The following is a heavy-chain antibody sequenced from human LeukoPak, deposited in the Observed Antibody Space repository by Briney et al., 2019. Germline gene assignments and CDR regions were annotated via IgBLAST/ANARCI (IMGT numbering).Heavy chain of an antibody. Sequence: GGSLRLSCAASGFTFSSYCMHWVRQAPGKGLEWVAVIWYDGSNKYYADSVKGRFAISRDNSKDTLYLQMNSLRAEDTAVYYCARLFDLWGQGTLVTVSS. CDR2: IWYDGSNK. CDR1: GFTFSSYC. V-gene: IGHV3-33*01. CDR3: ARLFDL. J-gene: IGHJ5*02.